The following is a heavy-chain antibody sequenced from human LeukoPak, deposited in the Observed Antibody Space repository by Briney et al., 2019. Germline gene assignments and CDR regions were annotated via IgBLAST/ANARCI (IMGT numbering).Heavy chain of an antibody. CDR3: AKGIYSSGWSYFDY. Sequence: GGSLRLSCAASGFAFSNSAMSWVRQAPGKGLEWVSTLSGSGITTYYADSVKGRFTISRDNSKNTLYLQMNSLRAEDTAVYYCAKGIYSSGWSYFDYWGHGTLVTVSS. J-gene: IGHJ4*01. V-gene: IGHV3-23*01. CDR2: LSGSGITT. D-gene: IGHD6-19*01. CDR1: GFAFSNSA.